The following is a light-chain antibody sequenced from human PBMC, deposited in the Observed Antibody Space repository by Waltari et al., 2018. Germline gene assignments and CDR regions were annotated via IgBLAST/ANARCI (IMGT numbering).Light chain of an antibody. CDR1: NIGSAS. CDR3: QLWDSSIDQWV. J-gene: IGLJ3*02. CDR2: DAG. Sequence: HILTQPPSVSVAPGQTATIPCGGTNIGSASVHWYQQKPGQAPVRVVSDAGARPSGIPERFFDSKSGNTATLTLIRVEAGDEADFYCQLWDSSIDQWVFGGGTKLTVL. V-gene: IGLV3-21*02.